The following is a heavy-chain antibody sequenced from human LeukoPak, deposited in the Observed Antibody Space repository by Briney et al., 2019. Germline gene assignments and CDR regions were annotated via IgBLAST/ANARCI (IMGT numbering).Heavy chain of an antibody. D-gene: IGHD3-22*01. V-gene: IGHV3-23*01. CDR2: ISGSGGST. CDR3: AKVGITMIVVVTNYFDY. J-gene: IGHJ4*02. CDR1: GFTFSSYA. Sequence: PGGSLRLSCAASGFTFSSYAMSWVRQAPGKGLEWVSAISGSGGSTYYADSVKGRFTISRDNSKNTLYLQMNSLRAEDTALYYCAKVGITMIVVVTNYFDYWSQGTLVTVSS.